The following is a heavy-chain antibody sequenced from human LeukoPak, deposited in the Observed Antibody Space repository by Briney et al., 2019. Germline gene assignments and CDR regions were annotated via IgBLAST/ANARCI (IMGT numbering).Heavy chain of an antibody. CDR1: RFTFSNYW. CDR3: AKDSLYYGSGSYHHYMDV. J-gene: IGHJ6*03. Sequence: GGSLRLSCAASRFTFSNYWMSWVRQAPGKGLEWVANIKQDGSEKYYVDSVKGRFTISRDNSKNTLYLQMNSLRAEDTAVYYCAKDSLYYGSGSYHHYMDVWGKGTTVTISS. V-gene: IGHV3-7*01. D-gene: IGHD3-10*01. CDR2: IKQDGSEK.